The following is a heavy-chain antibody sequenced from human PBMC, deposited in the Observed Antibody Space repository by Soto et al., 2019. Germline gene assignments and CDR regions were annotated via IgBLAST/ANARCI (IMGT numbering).Heavy chain of an antibody. CDR3: ARAYYYDSSGYYPPPYYYYGMDV. J-gene: IGHJ6*02. V-gene: IGHV3-30-3*01. D-gene: IGHD3-22*01. CDR1: GFIFSSYA. Sequence: VQLVESGGGLVLPGGSPRLSCAASGFIFSSYAMHWVRQAPGKGLEWVAVISYDGSNKYYADSVKGRFTISRDNSKNTLYLQMNSLRAEDTAVYYCARAYYYDSSGYYPPPYYYYGMDVWGQGTTVTVSS. CDR2: ISYDGSNK.